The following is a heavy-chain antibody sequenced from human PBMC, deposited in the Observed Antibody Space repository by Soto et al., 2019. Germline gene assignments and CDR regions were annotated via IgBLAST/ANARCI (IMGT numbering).Heavy chain of an antibody. J-gene: IGHJ5*02. CDR1: GFTFSTYS. CDR3: TRDNGIEGSFDP. CDR2: ITFSSSTT. Sequence: GGSLRLSCAASGFTFSTYSMNWVRQAPGKGLEWIAYITFSSSTTFYADSVKGRFTISRDNAKNSLYLQMNSLRDEDTCVYYCTRDNGIEGSFDPWGKGTLVTVSS. V-gene: IGHV3-48*02.